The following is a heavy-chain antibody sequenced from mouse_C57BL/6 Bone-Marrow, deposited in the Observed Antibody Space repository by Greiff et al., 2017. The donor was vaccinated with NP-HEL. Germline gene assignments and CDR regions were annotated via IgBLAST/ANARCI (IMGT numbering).Heavy chain of an antibody. D-gene: IGHD2-2*01. CDR2: IRSKSNNYAT. CDR3: VRPMVTTHYYAMDY. Sequence: EVQRVESGGGLVQPKGSLKLSCAASGFSFNTYAMNWVRQAPGKGLEWVARIRSKSNNYATYYADSVKDRFTISRDDSESMLYLQMNNLKTEDTAMYYCVRPMVTTHYYAMDYWGQGTSVTVSS. CDR1: GFSFNTYA. V-gene: IGHV10-1*01. J-gene: IGHJ4*01.